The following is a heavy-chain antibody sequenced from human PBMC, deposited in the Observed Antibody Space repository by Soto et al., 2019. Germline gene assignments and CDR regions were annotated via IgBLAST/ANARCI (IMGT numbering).Heavy chain of an antibody. Sequence: QVQRVQSGAEVTKPGSSVKVSCKASGGTFSSYTISWVRQAPGQGLEWMGRIIPIVGITKYAQKFQGRVTITADKSTSTAYMELSSLRSEDTAVYYCARDDGLAYCGGDCYSWGQGTLVTVSS. CDR2: IIPIVGIT. J-gene: IGHJ4*02. V-gene: IGHV1-69*02. D-gene: IGHD2-21*02. CDR3: ARDDGLAYCGGDCYS. CDR1: GGTFSSYT.